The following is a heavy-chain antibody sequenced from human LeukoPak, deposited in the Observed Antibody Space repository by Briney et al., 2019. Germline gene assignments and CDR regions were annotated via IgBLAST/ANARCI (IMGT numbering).Heavy chain of an antibody. CDR3: ASGPINWTPFDY. Sequence: PGGSLILSCAASGFSFSTYSMNWVRQAPGKGLEWVSYISSSSSIISYADSVRGRLIISRDNAKNSLYLQMNSLRAEDTAVYYCASGPINWTPFDYWGQGTLVTVSS. CDR1: GFSFSTYS. CDR2: ISSSSSII. D-gene: IGHD1-20*01. V-gene: IGHV3-48*01. J-gene: IGHJ4*02.